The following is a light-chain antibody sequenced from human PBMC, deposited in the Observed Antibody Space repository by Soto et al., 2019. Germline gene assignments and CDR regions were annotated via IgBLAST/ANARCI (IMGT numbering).Light chain of an antibody. CDR2: GAS. V-gene: IGKV3-20*01. CDR3: QQYRNSPLT. J-gene: IGKJ4*01. CDR1: QSVSSSY. Sequence: EIVLTQSPGTLSLSPGERATLSCRASQSVSSSYLTWYQQKPGQAPRLLIYGASSRATGIPDRFSGSGSGTDFTFTISRLEPEDFAVYYCQQYRNSPLTFGGGTKLEIK.